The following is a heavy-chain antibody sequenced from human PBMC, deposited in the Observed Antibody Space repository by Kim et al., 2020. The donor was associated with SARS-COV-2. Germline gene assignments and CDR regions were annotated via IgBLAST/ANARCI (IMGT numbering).Heavy chain of an antibody. Sequence: GGSLRLSCAASGFTFSSYGMHWVRQAPGKGLEWVAVISYDGSNKYYADSVKGRFTISRDNAKNTLYLQMNSLRAEDTAVYYCAKDSRVGNWNEIRRNDA. CDR1: GFTFSSYG. CDR3: AKDSRVGNWNEIRRNDA. CDR2: ISYDGSNK. V-gene: IGHV3-30*18. J-gene: IGHJ3*01. D-gene: IGHD1-1*01.